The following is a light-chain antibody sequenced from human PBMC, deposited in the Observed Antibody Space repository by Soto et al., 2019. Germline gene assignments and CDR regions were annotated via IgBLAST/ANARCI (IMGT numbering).Light chain of an antibody. V-gene: IGKV1-5*03. Sequence: DVQMTQSPSTLSASIGDRVTITCRASQSIGQWLAWFQQKPGKAPKVLIYKASTLESGVPTRFSASGSGTAFTITISSLPPDDFASYDCQQYDGKSPWTFGQGTKVEIK. CDR2: KAS. CDR1: QSIGQW. J-gene: IGKJ1*01. CDR3: QQYDGKSPWT.